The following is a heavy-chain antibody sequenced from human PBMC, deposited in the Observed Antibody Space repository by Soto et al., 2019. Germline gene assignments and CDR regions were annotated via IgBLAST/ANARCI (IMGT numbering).Heavy chain of an antibody. CDR1: GGSFSGYY. J-gene: IGHJ4*02. V-gene: IGHV4-34*01. CDR3: ARGRGRDGYRHPPGFEY. Sequence: SETRSLTCAVYGGSFSGYYWSWIRQPPGKGLEWIGEINHSGSTNYNPSLKSRVTISVDTSKNQFSLKLSSVTAADTAVYYCARGRGRDGYRHPPGFEYWGQGNLVTVSS. CDR2: INHSGST. D-gene: IGHD3-16*01.